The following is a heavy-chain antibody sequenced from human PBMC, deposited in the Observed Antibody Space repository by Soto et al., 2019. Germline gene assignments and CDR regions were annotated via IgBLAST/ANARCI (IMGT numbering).Heavy chain of an antibody. CDR1: GYTFTSDD. Sequence: QVQLVQSGAEVKKPGASVKVSCKASGYTFTSDDINWVRQATGQGLEWMGWMNPNSGKTGYAQKFQGSVTRTRNTSISTAYMELSSRRSEDTAVSYCARVCDFWRCYYLCYYYYMDVWGKGTTVTVSS. V-gene: IGHV1-8*01. D-gene: IGHD3-3*01. J-gene: IGHJ6*03. CDR3: ARVCDFWRCYYLCYYYYMDV. CDR2: MNPNSGKT.